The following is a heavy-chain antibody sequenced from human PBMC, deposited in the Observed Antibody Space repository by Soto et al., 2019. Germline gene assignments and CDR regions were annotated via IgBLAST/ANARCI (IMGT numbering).Heavy chain of an antibody. J-gene: IGHJ6*02. D-gene: IGHD6-13*01. CDR2: TYYRSKWYN. CDR3: ARDLGVAAAGYYYYYGMDV. CDR1: GDSVSSNSAA. Sequence: SQTLSLTCVISGDSVSSNSAAWNWIRQSPSRGLEWLGRTYYRSKWYNDYAVSVKSRITINPDTSKNQFSLQLNSVTPEDTAVYYCARDLGVAAAGYYYYYGMDVWGQGTTATVSS. V-gene: IGHV6-1*01.